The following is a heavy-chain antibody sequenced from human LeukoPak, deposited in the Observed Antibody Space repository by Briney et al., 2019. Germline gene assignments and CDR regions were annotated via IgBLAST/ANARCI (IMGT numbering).Heavy chain of an antibody. CDR1: GGSISSYY. V-gene: IGHV4-59*08. Sequence: PETLSLTCTVSGGSISSYYWSWIRQPPGKGLEWIGYIYYSGSTNYNPSLKSRVTISVDTSKNQFSLKLSSVTAADTAVYYCARRSTVTGWFDPWGQRTLVTVSS. CDR2: IYYSGST. CDR3: ARRSTVTGWFDP. D-gene: IGHD4-17*01. J-gene: IGHJ5*02.